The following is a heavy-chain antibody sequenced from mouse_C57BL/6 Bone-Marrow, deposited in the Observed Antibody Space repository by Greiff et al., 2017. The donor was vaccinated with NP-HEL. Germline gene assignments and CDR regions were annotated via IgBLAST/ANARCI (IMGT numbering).Heavy chain of an antibody. CDR3: ARGWLLPFDY. CDR1: GYSFTGYY. D-gene: IGHD2-3*01. Sequence: VQLKQSGPELVKPGASVKISCKASGYSFTGYYMNWVKQSPEKSLEWIGEINPSTGGTTYNQKFKAKATLTVDKSSSTAYMQLKSLTSEDSAVYYCARGWLLPFDYWGQGTTLTVSS. V-gene: IGHV1-42*01. J-gene: IGHJ2*01. CDR2: INPSTGGT.